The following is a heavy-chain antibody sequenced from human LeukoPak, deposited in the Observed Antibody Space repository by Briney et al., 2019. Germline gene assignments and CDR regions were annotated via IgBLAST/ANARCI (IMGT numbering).Heavy chain of an antibody. CDR3: ARDLIAVRPGWFDP. V-gene: IGHV1-18*01. D-gene: IGHD6-6*01. CDR2: ISAYNGNT. Sequence: ASVKVSCKASGYTFTTYGISWVRQAPGQGLEWMGWISAYNGNTNYAQQFQGRVTMTTDTSMSTAYMELRSLGSDDTAVYYCARDLIAVRPGWFDPWGQGSLVTVSS. CDR1: GYTFTTYG. J-gene: IGHJ5*02.